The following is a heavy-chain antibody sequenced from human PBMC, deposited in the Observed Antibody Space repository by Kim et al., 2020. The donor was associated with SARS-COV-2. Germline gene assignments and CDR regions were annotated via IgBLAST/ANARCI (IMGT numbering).Heavy chain of an antibody. V-gene: IGHV4-39*01. J-gene: IGHJ4*02. D-gene: IGHD6-19*01. Sequence: NPYLKSGVTMSVDTSKNQFSRKLSSVSAADTAVYYCARPGSSIGWFYFDYWGPGTLVTVSS. CDR3: ARPGSSIGWFYFDY.